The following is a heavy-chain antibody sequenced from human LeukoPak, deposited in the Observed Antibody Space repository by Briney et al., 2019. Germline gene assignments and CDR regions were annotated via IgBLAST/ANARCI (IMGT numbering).Heavy chain of an antibody. CDR2: ITGGGGST. Sequence: PGGSLRLSCAASGFTFSSYAMSWVRQAPGMGLEWVSAITGGGGSTYYADSVKGRFTISRDNSKNTLYLQMNSLRVEDTAVYYCATYHYDTSGYNRYFDYWGQGALVTVSS. J-gene: IGHJ4*02. CDR1: GFTFSSYA. V-gene: IGHV3-23*01. CDR3: ATYHYDTSGYNRYFDY. D-gene: IGHD3-22*01.